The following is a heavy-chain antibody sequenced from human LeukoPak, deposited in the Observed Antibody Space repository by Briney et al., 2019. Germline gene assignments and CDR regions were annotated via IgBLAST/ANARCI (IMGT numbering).Heavy chain of an antibody. J-gene: IGHJ3*02. CDR3: ARSKRMTAIPADAFDI. V-gene: IGHV1-69*04. D-gene: IGHD2-21*02. Sequence: GASVKVSCKASGGTFSSYAISWVRQAPGQGLEWMGRIIPILGIASYAQKFQGRVTITADKSTSTAYMELSSLRSEDTAVYYCARSKRMTAIPADAFDIWGQGTMVTVSS. CDR2: IIPILGIA. CDR1: GGTFSSYA.